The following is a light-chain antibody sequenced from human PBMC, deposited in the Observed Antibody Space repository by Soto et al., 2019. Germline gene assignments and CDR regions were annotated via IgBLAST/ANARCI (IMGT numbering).Light chain of an antibody. CDR3: CSYAGAGTII. J-gene: IGLJ2*01. Sequence: QAVLTQPASASGSPGQSITISCSGTSSDIGNYNLVSWYQHFPDNAPKLLIYEVSKRPSGVSDRFSASKSGNSASLTISGLQAEDEADYYCCSYAGAGTIIFGGGTKVTVL. V-gene: IGLV2-23*02. CDR1: SSDIGNYNL. CDR2: EVS.